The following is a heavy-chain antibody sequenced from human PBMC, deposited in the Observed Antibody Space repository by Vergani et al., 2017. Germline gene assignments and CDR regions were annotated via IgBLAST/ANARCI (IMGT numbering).Heavy chain of an antibody. V-gene: IGHV4-61*08. CDR1: GGSISSGGYY. CDR3: AREGMGFGEGPVDY. CDR2: IYYSGST. D-gene: IGHD3-10*01. Sequence: QVQLQESGPGLVKPSQTLSLTCTVSGGSISSGGYYWSWIRQPPGKGLEWIGYIYYSGSTNYNPSLKSRVTISVDTSKNQFSLKLSSVTAADTAVYYCAREGMGFGEGPVDYWGQGTLVTVSS. J-gene: IGHJ4*02.